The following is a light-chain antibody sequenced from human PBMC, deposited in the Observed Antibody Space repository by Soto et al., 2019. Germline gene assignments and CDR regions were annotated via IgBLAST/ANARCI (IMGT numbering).Light chain of an antibody. CDR2: DAS. CDR3: QQRSNWPVT. CDR1: QSVRTY. Sequence: EIVLTQSPATLSLSPGERATLSCRASQSVRTYLAWYQQKPGQAPRLLIYDASNRAAGIPARFSGSGSGTDFTLTISSLEPEDFAVYYCQQRSNWPVTFGRGTKVEIK. J-gene: IGKJ1*01. V-gene: IGKV3-11*01.